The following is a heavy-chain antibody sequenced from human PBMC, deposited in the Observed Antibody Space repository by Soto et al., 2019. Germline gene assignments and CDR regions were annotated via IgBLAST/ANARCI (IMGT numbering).Heavy chain of an antibody. CDR1: GFTFSDYY. D-gene: IGHD1-7*01. J-gene: IGHJ6*03. CDR3: ARGTLYYYYYMDV. Sequence: GGSLRLSCAASGFTFSDYYVSWIRQAPGKGLEWVSYISSSGSTIYYADSVKGRFTISRDNAKNSLYLQMNSLRAEDTAVYYCARGTLYYYYYMDVCGKGTTVTVSS. V-gene: IGHV3-11*01. CDR2: ISSSGSTI.